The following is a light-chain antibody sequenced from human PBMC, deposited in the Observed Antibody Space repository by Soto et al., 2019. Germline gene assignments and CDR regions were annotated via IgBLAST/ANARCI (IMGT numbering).Light chain of an antibody. CDR3: QRYYNAPFT. CDR2: AAS. J-gene: IGKJ4*01. Sequence: TQYPSSLSASVGDRVTITCRASQDIKNYLAWYQQKQGEIPKLLIYAASTLESGIPPRFSGSGSGTDFTLTINNLQPEDVATYYCQRYYNAPFTFGGGTKVDIK. V-gene: IGKV1-27*01. CDR1: QDIKNY.